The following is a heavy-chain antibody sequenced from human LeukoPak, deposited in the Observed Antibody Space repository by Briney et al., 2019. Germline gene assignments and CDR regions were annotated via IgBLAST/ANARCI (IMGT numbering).Heavy chain of an antibody. D-gene: IGHD1-26*01. CDR2: ISSSSSTI. V-gene: IGHV3-48*01. J-gene: IGHJ4*02. CDR3: ARDTVGATSVGDFDY. Sequence: GGSLRLSCAVSGFTFSSYSMNWVRQAPGKGLEWVSYISSSSSTIYYADSVKGRFTISRDNAKNSLYLQMNSLRAEDTAVYYCARDTVGATSVGDFDYWGQGTLVTVSS. CDR1: GFTFSSYS.